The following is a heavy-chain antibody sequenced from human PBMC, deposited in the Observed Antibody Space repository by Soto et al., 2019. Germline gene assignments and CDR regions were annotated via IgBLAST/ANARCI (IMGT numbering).Heavy chain of an antibody. CDR2: IYYSGST. CDR3: ARVLSGGGDVDY. V-gene: IGHV4-59*01. CDR1: GGSISSYY. Sequence: PSETLSLTCTVSGGSISSYYWSWIRQPPGKGLEWIGYIYYSGSTNYNPSLKSRVTISVDTSKNQFSLKLSSVTAADTAVYYCARVLSGGGDVDYWGQGTLVTVSS. J-gene: IGHJ4*02. D-gene: IGHD3-10*01.